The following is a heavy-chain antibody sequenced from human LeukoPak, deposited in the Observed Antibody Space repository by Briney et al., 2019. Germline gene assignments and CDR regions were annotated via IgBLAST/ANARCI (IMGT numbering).Heavy chain of an antibody. Sequence: GGSLIPSCAASGFTFSSYAMNWVRQAPGKGLEWVSGISGSGATTYHADSVKGRFTISGDNSKNTLYLQMNSLSAEDTAVYYCAKNGGSSWYSYFDFWGQGTLATVSS. CDR3: AKNGGSSWYSYFDF. CDR1: GFTFSSYA. CDR2: ISGSGATT. V-gene: IGHV3-23*01. J-gene: IGHJ4*02. D-gene: IGHD6-13*01.